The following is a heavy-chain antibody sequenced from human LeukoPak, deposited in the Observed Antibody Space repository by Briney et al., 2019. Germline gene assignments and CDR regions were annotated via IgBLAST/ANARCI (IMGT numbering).Heavy chain of an antibody. D-gene: IGHD6-6*01. J-gene: IGHJ4*02. CDR3: ARDLTRRYSSSSDFDY. CDR2: ISAYNGNT. Sequence: ASVKVSCKASGYTFTSYGISWVRQAPGQGLEWMGWISAYNGNTNYAQKLQGRVTMTTDTSTSTAYMELRSLRSDDTAVYYCARDLTRRYSSSSDFDYWGQGTLVAVSS. V-gene: IGHV1-18*01. CDR1: GYTFTSYG.